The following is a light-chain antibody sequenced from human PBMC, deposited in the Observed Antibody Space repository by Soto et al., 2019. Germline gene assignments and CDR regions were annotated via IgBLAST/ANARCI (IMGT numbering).Light chain of an antibody. CDR3: QQYGSSPLYT. V-gene: IGKV3-20*01. Sequence: IGLTQFSGPLSFSPGERTPLPRKARQSVCNQHLAWYQQKPGQAPRLLIYGASSRATGIPDRFSGSGSGTDFTLTISRLEPEDFAVYYCQQYGSSPLYTFGQGTKLEIK. J-gene: IGKJ2*01. CDR1: QSVCNQH. CDR2: GAS.